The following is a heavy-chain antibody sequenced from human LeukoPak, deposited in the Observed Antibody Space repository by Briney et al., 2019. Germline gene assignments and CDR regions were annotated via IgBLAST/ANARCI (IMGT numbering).Heavy chain of an antibody. CDR3: ARGTTGGPNWFDP. D-gene: IGHD1-1*01. V-gene: IGHV4-34*01. CDR1: GGSFSGYY. J-gene: IGHJ5*02. Sequence: SETLSLTCAVYGGSFSGYYWSWIRQPPGKGLEWIGEINHSGSTNYNPSLKSRVTISVDTSKNQFSLKLSSVTAADTAVYYCARGTTGGPNWFDPWGQRTLVTVSS. CDR2: INHSGST.